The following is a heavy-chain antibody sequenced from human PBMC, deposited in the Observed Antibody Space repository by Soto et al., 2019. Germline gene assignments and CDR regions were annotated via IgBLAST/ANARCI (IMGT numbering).Heavy chain of an antibody. Sequence: QVQLVQSGAEVKKPGSSVKVSCKASGGTFSSYTINWVRQAPGQGLEWVGRIIPILGIAKNAQKFQGRATMTADKSTSTAYMELSSLRSEDTAVYYCAAEYGANSAWGQGTLVTVSS. D-gene: IGHD4-17*01. CDR1: GGTFSSYT. CDR3: AAEYGANSA. J-gene: IGHJ4*02. V-gene: IGHV1-69*02. CDR2: IIPILGIA.